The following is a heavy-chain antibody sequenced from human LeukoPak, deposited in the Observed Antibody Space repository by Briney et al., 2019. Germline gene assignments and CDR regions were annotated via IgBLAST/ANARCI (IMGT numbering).Heavy chain of an antibody. CDR3: AKKAQYNGNYPLDY. Sequence: PGGSLRLSCAATGFTSVNYAMSWVRQAPGKGLEWVSGTSDRGDYTYYADSVRGRFTISRDNSKNTLYLQMNSLRAEDTALYFCAKKAQYNGNYPLDYWGQGTLVTVSS. D-gene: IGHD1-26*01. CDR1: GFTSVNYA. J-gene: IGHJ4*02. CDR2: TSDRGDYT. V-gene: IGHV3-23*01.